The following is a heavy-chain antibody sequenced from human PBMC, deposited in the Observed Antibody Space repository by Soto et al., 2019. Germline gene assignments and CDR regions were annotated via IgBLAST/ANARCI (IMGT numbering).Heavy chain of an antibody. Sequence: PSETLSLTCTVSGGSISSSSYYWGWIRQPPGKGLEWIGSIYYSGSTYYNPSLKSRVTISVDTSKNQFSLKLSSVTAADTAVYYCASQSRITMVRGVINYMDVWGKGTTVTVSS. CDR2: IYYSGST. J-gene: IGHJ6*03. CDR3: ASQSRITMVRGVINYMDV. CDR1: GGSISSSSYY. D-gene: IGHD3-10*01. V-gene: IGHV4-39*01.